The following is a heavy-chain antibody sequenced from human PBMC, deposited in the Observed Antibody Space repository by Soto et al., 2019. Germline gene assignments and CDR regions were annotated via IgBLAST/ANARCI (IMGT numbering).Heavy chain of an antibody. V-gene: IGHV1-69*01. Sequence: QVQVVQSGVEVRRPGSSVKVSCKASGDTFKNCVISWVRQAHGQGLEWMGGIIPLFGTTDFAQRFQGRLTITTDESTTTAYMELSRLRSEDTATHYCAAKLGFGKLSVVWGQGTTVIVSS. D-gene: IGHD3-10*01. CDR1: GDTFKNCV. CDR2: IIPLFGTT. CDR3: AAKLGFGKLSVV. J-gene: IGHJ6*02.